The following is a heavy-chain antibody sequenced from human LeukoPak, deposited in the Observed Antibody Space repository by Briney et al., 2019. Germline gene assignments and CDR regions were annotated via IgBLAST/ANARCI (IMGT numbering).Heavy chain of an antibody. J-gene: IGHJ4*02. CDR2: IWYDGSNK. CDR3: ARELSPVVKYYFEY. Sequence: PGGSLRLSCAASGFTFSSYGIHWVRQAPGKGLEWVAVIWYDGSNKYYADSVKGRFTISRDNPKNTLYLQMNSLRAEDTALYYCARELSPVVKYYFEYWGQGTLVTVSP. V-gene: IGHV3-33*01. D-gene: IGHD3-22*01. CDR1: GFTFSSYG.